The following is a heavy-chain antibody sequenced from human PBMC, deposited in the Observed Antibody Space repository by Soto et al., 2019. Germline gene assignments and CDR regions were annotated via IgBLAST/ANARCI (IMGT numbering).Heavy chain of an antibody. J-gene: IGHJ6*02. CDR2: IWYDGSNK. Sequence: QVQLVESGGGVVQPGRSLRLSCAASGFTFSSYGMHWVRQAPGKGLEWVAVIWYDGSNKNYADSVKGRFTISRDNSKNTRYLQMNSLRAEDTAVYYCAREYGMRPQYGMDVWGQGTTVTVSS. CDR3: AREYGMRPQYGMDV. D-gene: IGHD3-10*01. CDR1: GFTFSSYG. V-gene: IGHV3-33*01.